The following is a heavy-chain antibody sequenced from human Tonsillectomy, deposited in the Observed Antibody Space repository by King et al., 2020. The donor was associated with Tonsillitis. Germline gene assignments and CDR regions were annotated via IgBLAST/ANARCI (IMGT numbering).Heavy chain of an antibody. CDR3: AKNRGYSGIDY. CDR1: GFTFSTYG. D-gene: IGHD5-12*01. J-gene: IGHJ4*02. V-gene: IGHV3-30*18. CDR2: ISYDGSNK. Sequence: HVQLVESGGGVVQPGRSLRLSCAASGFTFSTYGMHWVRQAPGKGLEWVAVISYDGSNKNYADSVKGRFTISRDNSKNTLYLQMNSLRAEDTAVYYCAKNRGYSGIDYWGQGTLVTVSS.